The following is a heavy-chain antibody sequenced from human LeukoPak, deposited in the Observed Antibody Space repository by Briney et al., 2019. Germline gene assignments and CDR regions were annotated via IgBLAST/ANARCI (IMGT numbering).Heavy chain of an antibody. CDR2: IYSGGST. V-gene: IGHV3-53*01. CDR3: ARTYYDFWSGYYFGY. CDR1: GFTVSSNY. J-gene: IGHJ4*02. D-gene: IGHD3-3*01. Sequence: GGSLRLSCAASGFTVSSNYMSWVRQAPGKGLEWVSVIYSGGSTYYADSVKGRFTIPRDNSKNTLYLQMNSLRAEDTAVYYCARTYYDFWSGYYFGYWGQGTLVTVSS.